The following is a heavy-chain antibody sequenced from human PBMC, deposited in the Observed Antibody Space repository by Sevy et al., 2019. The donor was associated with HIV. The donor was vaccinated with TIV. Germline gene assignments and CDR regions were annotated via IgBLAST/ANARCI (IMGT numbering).Heavy chain of an antibody. Sequence: SETLSLTCSVSGDSISSSHWWSWVRQTPGKGLEWIGDMYHRGTTNYNPSLKSRVIISVDKSKTQFSLKLTSVTAADTAVYYCAAAAGTDVLGYYFGSWGQGTQVTVSS. CDR2: MYHRGTT. J-gene: IGHJ4*02. CDR1: GDSISSSHW. V-gene: IGHV4-4*02. CDR3: AAAAGTDVLGYYFGS. D-gene: IGHD6-25*01.